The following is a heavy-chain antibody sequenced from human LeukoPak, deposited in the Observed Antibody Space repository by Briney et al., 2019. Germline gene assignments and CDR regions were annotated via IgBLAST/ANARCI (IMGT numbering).Heavy chain of an antibody. CDR1: GFTFSSCS. J-gene: IGHJ4*02. V-gene: IGHV3-21*01. Sequence: GGSLRLSCAASGFTFSSCSMNWVRQAPAKGLEWVSSTSSSSSYIYYADSVKGRFTISRDNAKNSLYLQMNSLRAEDTAVYYCARDSPVAGTFDYWGQGTLVTVSS. CDR3: ARDSPVAGTFDY. CDR2: TSSSSSYI. D-gene: IGHD6-19*01.